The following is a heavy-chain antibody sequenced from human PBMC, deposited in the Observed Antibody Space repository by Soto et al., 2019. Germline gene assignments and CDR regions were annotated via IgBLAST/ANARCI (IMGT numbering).Heavy chain of an antibody. CDR2: ISGGGSGA. D-gene: IGHD2-15*01. J-gene: IGHJ4*02. V-gene: IGHV3-23*01. CDR3: AIDLWWYTH. Sequence: EVQLLESGGGLVQPGGSLRLSCTASGFTFSDHAMTWVRQGPGKGLEWVSGISGGGSGAYYAVSVKGRSTVTRANSKNTLFLQMDSLRAEYAAVYYCAIDLWWYTHWGQGTLVTVSS. CDR1: GFTFSDHA.